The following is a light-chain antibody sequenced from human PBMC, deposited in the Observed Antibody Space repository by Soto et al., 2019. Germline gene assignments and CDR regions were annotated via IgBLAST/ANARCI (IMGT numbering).Light chain of an antibody. J-gene: IGLJ1*01. Sequence: QSALAQPSSVSGSPGQSITISCTGTSTDVGGYNYVSWYQHHSGKAPKLLIYEVTNRPSGISDRFSGSKSVNTASLNISGPHAEDEPDYYCGSYSRTETPFVFGTGTKVTVL. V-gene: IGLV2-14*01. CDR2: EVT. CDR3: GSYSRTETPFV. CDR1: STDVGGYNY.